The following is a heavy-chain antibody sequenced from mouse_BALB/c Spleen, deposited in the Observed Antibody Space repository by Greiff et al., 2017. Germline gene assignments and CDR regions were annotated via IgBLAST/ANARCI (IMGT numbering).Heavy chain of an antibody. D-gene: IGHD2-1*01. Sequence: EVQLVESGPGLVKPSQSLSLTCTVTGYSITSDYAWNWIRQFPGNKLEWMGYISYSGSTSYNPSLKSRISITRDTSKNQFFLQLNSVTTEDTATYYCARSEGLYYGNPVDYWGQGTTLTVSS. CDR3: ARSEGLYYGNPVDY. CDR1: GYSITSDYA. CDR2: ISYSGST. J-gene: IGHJ2*01. V-gene: IGHV3-2*02.